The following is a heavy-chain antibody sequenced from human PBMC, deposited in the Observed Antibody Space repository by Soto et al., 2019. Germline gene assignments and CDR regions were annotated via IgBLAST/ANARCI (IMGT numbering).Heavy chain of an antibody. CDR3: ARHGGYYFDY. CDR2: LYQGLSI. CDR1: SGSFSGYY. D-gene: IGHD3-16*01. Sequence: QVQLQQWGAGLLKPSETLSLTCAVYSGSFSGYYWSWIRQPPGKGLEWIGELYQGLSIIYNPSLESRVTISGDSSKNQFSLILRSVTAADTAVYYCARHGGYYFDYWGQGTLVTVSS. V-gene: IGHV4-34*01. J-gene: IGHJ4*02.